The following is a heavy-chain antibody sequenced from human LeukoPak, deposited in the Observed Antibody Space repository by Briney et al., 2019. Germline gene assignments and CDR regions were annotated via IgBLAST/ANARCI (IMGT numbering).Heavy chain of an antibody. CDR1: GGTFSSYA. J-gene: IGHJ4*02. V-gene: IGHV1-69*05. CDR3: AAGYYVWGSYRPGALDY. Sequence: ASVKVSCKASGGTFSSYAISWVRQAPGQGLEWMGGIIPIFGTANYAQKIQGRVTITTDESTSTDYMELSSLRSEDTAAYYCAAGYYVWGSYRPGALDYWGQGTLVTVSS. D-gene: IGHD3-16*02. CDR2: IIPIFGTA.